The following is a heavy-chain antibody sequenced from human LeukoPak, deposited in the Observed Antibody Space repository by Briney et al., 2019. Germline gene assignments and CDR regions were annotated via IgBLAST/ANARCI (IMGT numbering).Heavy chain of an antibody. D-gene: IGHD3-3*01. J-gene: IGHJ4*02. Sequence: GGSLRLSCAASGFTFSSCSMNWVRQAPGKGLEWVSSISSSSSYIYYADSVKGRFTISRDNAKNSLYLQMNSLRAEDTAVYYCARIGVEWSNPETLNDYWGQGTLVTVSS. CDR1: GFTFSSCS. CDR3: ARIGVEWSNPETLNDY. V-gene: IGHV3-21*01. CDR2: ISSSSSYI.